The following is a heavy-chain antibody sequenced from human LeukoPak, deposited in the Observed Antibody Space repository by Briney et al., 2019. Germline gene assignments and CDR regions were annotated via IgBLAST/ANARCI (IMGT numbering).Heavy chain of an antibody. CDR2: INPSGGST. CDR1: GYTFTSYY. V-gene: IGHV1-46*01. Sequence: ASVKVSCKASGYTFTSYYMHWVRQAPGQGLEWMGIINPSGGSTSYAQKFQGRVTMTRDTSTSTVYMELSSLRSEDTAVYYCASSQLLWFGELLFGYYYGMDVWGQGTTVTVSS. J-gene: IGHJ6*02. D-gene: IGHD3-10*01. CDR3: ASSQLLWFGELLFGYYYGMDV.